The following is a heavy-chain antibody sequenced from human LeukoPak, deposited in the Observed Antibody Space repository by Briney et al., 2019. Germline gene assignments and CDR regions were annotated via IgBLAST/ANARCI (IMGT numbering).Heavy chain of an antibody. D-gene: IGHD2-2*01. CDR3: AKDRNSGYCSSTSCYGYGMDV. CDR2: ISGSGGST. Sequence: TGGSLRLSCAASGFTFSSYAMSWVRQAPGKGLEWVSAISGSGGSTYYADSVKGRFTISRDNSKNTLYLQMNSLRAEDTAVYYCAKDRNSGYCSSTSCYGYGMDVWGQGTTVAVSS. V-gene: IGHV3-23*01. J-gene: IGHJ6*02. CDR1: GFTFSSYA.